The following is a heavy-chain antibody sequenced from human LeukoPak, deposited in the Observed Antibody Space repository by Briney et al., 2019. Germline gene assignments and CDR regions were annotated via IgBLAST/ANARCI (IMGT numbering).Heavy chain of an antibody. D-gene: IGHD6-19*01. CDR2: FYAEDGET. J-gene: IGHJ1*01. CDR1: GYTLTELS. Sequence: ASVKVSCKVSGYTLTELSMHWVRQAPGKGGEGRGGFYAEDGETIYAQKFQGRVTMTEDTSTDTAYMELSSLRSEDTAVYYCATVAGLEFFQHWGQGTLVTVSS. CDR3: ATVAGLEFFQH. V-gene: IGHV1-24*01.